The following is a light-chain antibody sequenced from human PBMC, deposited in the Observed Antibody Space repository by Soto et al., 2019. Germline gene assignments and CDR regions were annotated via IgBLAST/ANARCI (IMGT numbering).Light chain of an antibody. CDR3: AAWDDSLNGVV. V-gene: IGLV1-44*01. CDR2: SNN. J-gene: IGLJ2*01. Sequence: QSVLTQPPSASGTPGQRVTISCSGSSSNIGSNTVNWYQQLPGTAPKLLFYSNNQRPSGVPDRFSGSKSGTSASLAISGLQSEDEADYYCAAWDDSLNGVVFGGGTQLTVL. CDR1: SSNIGSNT.